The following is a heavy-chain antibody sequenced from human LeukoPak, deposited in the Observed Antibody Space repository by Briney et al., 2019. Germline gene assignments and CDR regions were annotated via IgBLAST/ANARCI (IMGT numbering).Heavy chain of an antibody. CDR2: FDPEDGET. CDR3: ATDHGGLVLFDY. V-gene: IGHV1-24*01. J-gene: IGHJ4*02. D-gene: IGHD3-16*01. Sequence: ASVKVSCKVSGYTLTELSMHWVRQAPGKGLEWMGGFDPEDGETIYAQKFQGRVTMTEDTSTDTAYMELSSLRSEDTAVYYCATDHGGLVLFDYWGQGTLVTVSS. CDR1: GYTLTELS.